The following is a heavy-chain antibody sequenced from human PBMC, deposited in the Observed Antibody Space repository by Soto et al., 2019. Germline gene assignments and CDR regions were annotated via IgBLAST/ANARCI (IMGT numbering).Heavy chain of an antibody. Sequence: ASVKVSCKASGYTFTSYGISWVRQAPGQGLEWMGWISGYNGNTNYAQKLQGRVTMTTDTSTSTAYMELRSLRSDDTAVYYCARTDCSSTSCYAVGGYYYYGMDVWGQGTTVTVSS. J-gene: IGHJ6*02. CDR3: ARTDCSSTSCYAVGGYYYYGMDV. D-gene: IGHD2-2*01. CDR2: ISGYNGNT. V-gene: IGHV1-18*01. CDR1: GYTFTSYG.